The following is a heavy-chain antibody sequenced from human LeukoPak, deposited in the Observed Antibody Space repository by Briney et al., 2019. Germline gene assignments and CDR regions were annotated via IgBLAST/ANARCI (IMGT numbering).Heavy chain of an antibody. CDR3: VRDGEYSSSWYRNYYYGMDV. CDR1: GGPISSYY. Sequence: PSETLSLTCTVSGGPISSYYWSWIRQPAGKGLEWIGRIYTSGSTNYNPSLKSRVTMSVDTSKNQFSLKLSSVTAADTAVYYCVRDGEYSSSWYRNYYYGMDVWGQGTTVTVSS. V-gene: IGHV4-4*07. J-gene: IGHJ6*02. CDR2: IYTSGST. D-gene: IGHD6-13*01.